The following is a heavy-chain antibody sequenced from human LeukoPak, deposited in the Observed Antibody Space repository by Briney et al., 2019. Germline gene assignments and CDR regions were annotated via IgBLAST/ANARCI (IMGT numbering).Heavy chain of an antibody. CDR3: ASFKYSSSWYAIDY. CDR2: ISSSGSTI. Sequence: GGSLRLSRAASGFTFSDYYMSWIRQAPGEGLEWVSYISSSGSTIYYADSVKGRFTISRDNAKNSLYLQMNSLRAEDTAVYYCASFKYSSSWYAIDYWGQGTLVTVSS. D-gene: IGHD6-13*01. CDR1: GFTFSDYY. V-gene: IGHV3-11*01. J-gene: IGHJ4*02.